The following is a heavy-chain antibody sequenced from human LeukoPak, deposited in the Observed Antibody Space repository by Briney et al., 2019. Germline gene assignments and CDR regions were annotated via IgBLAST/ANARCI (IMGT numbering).Heavy chain of an antibody. D-gene: IGHD6-19*01. J-gene: IGHJ4*02. V-gene: IGHV3-23*01. CDR3: AKDRGRSVSGTEFDY. CDR1: GFTFSSYA. CDR2: LASTGRDT. Sequence: GSLRLSCAASGFTFSSYAMTWVRQAPGKGLEWVSTLASTGRDTYYADSVKGRFTISRDTSKNTLYLQMDSLRAEDTAIYYCAKDRGRSVSGTEFDYWGQGTLLTVSS.